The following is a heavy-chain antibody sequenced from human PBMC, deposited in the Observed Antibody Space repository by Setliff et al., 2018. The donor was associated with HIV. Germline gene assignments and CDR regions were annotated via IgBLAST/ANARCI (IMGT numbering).Heavy chain of an antibody. V-gene: IGHV3-66*02. CDR2: IYSGGST. J-gene: IGHJ4*02. CDR3: ARVRLYNTALDY. Sequence: ETLSLSCEASGFTVSSSYMAWVRQAPGKGLEWVSTIYSGGSTYHADSVKGRFTLSRDTSKNTLFLQMNSLRPEDAAVYYCARVRLYNTALDYWGQGTLVTVSS. D-gene: IGHD3-3*01. CDR1: GFTVSSSY.